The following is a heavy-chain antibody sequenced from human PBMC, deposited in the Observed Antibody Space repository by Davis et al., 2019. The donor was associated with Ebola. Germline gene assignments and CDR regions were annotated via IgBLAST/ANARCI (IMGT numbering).Heavy chain of an antibody. V-gene: IGHV3-9*01. D-gene: IGHD3-10*01. J-gene: IGHJ4*02. Sequence: SLKISCAASGFTFDDYAMHWVRQAPGKGLEWVSGISWNSGSIGYADSVKGRFTISRDNSKNTLYLQMNSLRAEDTAVYYCARDFTMVRGVPDYWGQGTLVTVSS. CDR2: ISWNSGSI. CDR3: ARDFTMVRGVPDY. CDR1: GFTFDDYA.